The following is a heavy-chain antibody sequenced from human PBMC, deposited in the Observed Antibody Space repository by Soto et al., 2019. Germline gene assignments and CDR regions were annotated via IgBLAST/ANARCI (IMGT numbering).Heavy chain of an antibody. CDR2: ISGSGGST. J-gene: IGHJ4*02. V-gene: IGHV3-23*01. Sequence: GGSLRLSCAASGFTFSSYAMSWVRQAPGKGLEWVSAISGSGGSTYYADSVKGRFTISRDNSKNTLYLQMNSLRAEDTAVYYCAKDRHPHYYYDSSGYWPAFDYWGQGTLVTVSS. CDR3: AKDRHPHYYYDSSGYWPAFDY. D-gene: IGHD3-22*01. CDR1: GFTFSSYA.